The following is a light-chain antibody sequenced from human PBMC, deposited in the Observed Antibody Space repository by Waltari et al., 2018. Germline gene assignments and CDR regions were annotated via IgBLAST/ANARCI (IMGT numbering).Light chain of an antibody. Sequence: EIVLTQSPGTLSLSPGERATLSCRASESVSSSYLAWYQHKLGQAPRLLIHGAXXRATGIPXXXSGXXSGTDFTLTXXXLEPEDFAVYYCQQYGSSPRTFGQGTKVEIK. V-gene: IGKV3-20*01. J-gene: IGKJ1*01. CDR3: QQYGSSPRT. CDR1: ESVSSSY. CDR2: GAX.